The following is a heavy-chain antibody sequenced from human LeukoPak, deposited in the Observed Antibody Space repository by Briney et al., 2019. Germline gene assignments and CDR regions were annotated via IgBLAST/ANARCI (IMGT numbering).Heavy chain of an antibody. CDR3: ARGPPYYYDSSGYFDY. J-gene: IGHJ4*02. Sequence: GGSLRLSCAASGFTVSSNYMSWVRQAPGKGLGWVSVIYSGGSTYYADSVKGRFTISRDNSKNTLYLQMNSLRAEDTAVYYCARGPPYYYDSSGYFDYWGQGTLVTVSS. D-gene: IGHD3-22*01. CDR1: GFTVSSNY. V-gene: IGHV3-53*01. CDR2: IYSGGST.